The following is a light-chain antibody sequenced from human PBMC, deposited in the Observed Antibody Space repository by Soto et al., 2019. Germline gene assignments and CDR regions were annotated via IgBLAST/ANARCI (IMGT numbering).Light chain of an antibody. CDR2: AVS. CDR3: QQSYITPPT. J-gene: IGKJ4*01. V-gene: IGKV1-39*01. Sequence: DIQMTQSPSSLSASVGDRVTITCRASQSISNYLNWYQQKPGKAPGLLIYAVSILQSGVPSRFSGGRSGTDFTLTISSLQPEDFAAYYCQQSYITPPTFGGGTKVEIK. CDR1: QSISNY.